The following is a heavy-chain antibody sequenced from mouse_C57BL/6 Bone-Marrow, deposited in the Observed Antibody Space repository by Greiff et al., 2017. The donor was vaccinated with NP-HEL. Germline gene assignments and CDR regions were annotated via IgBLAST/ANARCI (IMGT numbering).Heavy chain of an antibody. CDR2: IDPSDSYT. J-gene: IGHJ3*01. V-gene: IGHV1-50*01. CDR1: GYTFTSYW. D-gene: IGHD1-1*01. Sequence: VQLQQPGAELVKPGASVTLSCKASGYTFTSYWMQWVKQRPGQGLEWIGEIDPSDSYTNYNQKFKGKATLTVDTSSSTAYMQLSSLTSEDSAVYYCANQALGDYYGSSSAYWGQGTLVTVSA. CDR3: ANQALGDYYGSSSAY.